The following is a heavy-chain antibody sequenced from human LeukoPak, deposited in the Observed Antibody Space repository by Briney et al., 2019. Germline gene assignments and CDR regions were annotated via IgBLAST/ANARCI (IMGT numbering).Heavy chain of an antibody. D-gene: IGHD2-15*01. Sequence: ASVPVSCKASGYTFTDYYVHWVRQAPGQGLEWLGWINPDSGATNFAQRFQGRVTMTRDTSVNTAHMELNNLRSDDTAVYYCARDLCHGGSCFHFDSWGQGTLVTVS. J-gene: IGHJ4*02. V-gene: IGHV1-2*02. CDR3: ARDLCHGGSCFHFDS. CDR1: GYTFTDYY. CDR2: INPDSGAT.